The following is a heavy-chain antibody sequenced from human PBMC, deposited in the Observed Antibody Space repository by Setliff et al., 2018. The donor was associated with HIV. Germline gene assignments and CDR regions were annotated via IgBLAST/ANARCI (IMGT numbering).Heavy chain of an antibody. D-gene: IGHD3-3*01. CDR3: ARDLPQNRNYYSFWCGYVFDY. Sequence: ASVKVSCKASGYTFISNGFSWVRQAPGQGLEWMGWISAYSGNRNYAQKLQGRVTMTTDTSTSTAYMELRSLRSDDTAVYYCARDLPQNRNYYSFWCGYVFDYW. V-gene: IGHV1-18*01. CDR1: GYTFISNG. CDR2: ISAYSGNR. J-gene: IGHJ4*01.